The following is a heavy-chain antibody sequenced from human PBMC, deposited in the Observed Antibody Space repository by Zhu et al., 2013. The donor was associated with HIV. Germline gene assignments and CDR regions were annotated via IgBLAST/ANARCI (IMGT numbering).Heavy chain of an antibody. CDR3: ARSSDTLGRGFDY. J-gene: IGHJ4*02. Sequence: QVQLVQSGPEVKKPGASVKVSCKASGYTFTNDGITWVRQVPGQGLEWMGWITAYNGYTNYAQKFQGRVTMTTDTSTSTAYMELRSLRSDDTAVYYCARSSDTLGRGFDYWGQGTLVTVSS. V-gene: IGHV1-18*04. CDR1: GYTFTNDG. CDR2: ITAYNGYT. D-gene: IGHD5-18*01.